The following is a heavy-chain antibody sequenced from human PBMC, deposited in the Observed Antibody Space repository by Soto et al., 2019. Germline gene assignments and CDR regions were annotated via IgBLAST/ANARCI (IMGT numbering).Heavy chain of an antibody. D-gene: IGHD3-3*01. J-gene: IGHJ5*02. CDR1: GGAISTYY. Sequence: SETLSLTCTVSGGAISTYYWTWIRQPAGKGLEWIGRIYSSGSTKYNPSLQSRVTMSLDTSNNQFSLRLTSVTAADTAVSYCASSQRFSAWLDPWGQGTLVTVSS. V-gene: IGHV4-4*07. CDR3: ASSQRFSAWLDP. CDR2: IYSSGST.